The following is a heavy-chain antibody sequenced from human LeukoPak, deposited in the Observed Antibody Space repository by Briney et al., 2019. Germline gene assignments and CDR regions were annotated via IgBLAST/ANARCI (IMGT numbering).Heavy chain of an antibody. V-gene: IGHV3-23*01. CDR1: XYG. CDR3: XXXXXXXXXXXXXXXXXXDI. J-gene: IGHJ3*02. Sequence: XYGXTGGGQAPGXGRXWVSAISASGGSTLYADSVKGGFTISRAKSKXTLYLKMNSLRAEDRAVYFXXXXXXXXXXXXXXXXXXXDIXGQXXXXTVSS. CDR2: ISASGGST.